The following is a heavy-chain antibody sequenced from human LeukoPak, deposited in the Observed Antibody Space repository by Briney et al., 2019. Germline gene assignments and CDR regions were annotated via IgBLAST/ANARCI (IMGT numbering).Heavy chain of an antibody. CDR3: ASSGSYYNDY. CDR2: INWNGGST. Sequence: GGSLRLSCAASGFTFDDYGMSWVRQAPGKGLEWVSGINWNGGSTGYADSVKGRFTISRDNAKNSLYLQMNSLRAEDTAVYYCASSGSYYNDYWGQGTLVTVSS. V-gene: IGHV3-20*04. J-gene: IGHJ4*02. CDR1: GFTFDDYG. D-gene: IGHD3-10*01.